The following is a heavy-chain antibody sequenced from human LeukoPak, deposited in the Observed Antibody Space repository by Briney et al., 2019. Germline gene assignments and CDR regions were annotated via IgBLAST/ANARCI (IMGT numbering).Heavy chain of an antibody. CDR3: ARDAGGDGYNPNSH. Sequence: ASVKVSCKASGYTFTGYYMHWVRQAPGQGLEWMGWINPNSGGTNYAQNFQGRVTMSRDTSISTAYMELSRLGSEDTAVYYCARDAGGDGYNPNSHWGQGTLVTVSS. D-gene: IGHD5-24*01. CDR2: INPNSGGT. CDR1: GYTFTGYY. J-gene: IGHJ4*02. V-gene: IGHV1-2*02.